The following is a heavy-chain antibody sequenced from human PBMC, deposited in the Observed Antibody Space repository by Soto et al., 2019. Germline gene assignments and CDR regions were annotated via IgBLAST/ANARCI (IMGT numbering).Heavy chain of an antibody. CDR1: GYSFTNYW. V-gene: IGHV5-51*01. CDR2: IYPGDSHA. J-gene: IGHJ3*01. Sequence: GESLKISRKGFGYSFTNYWIAWVRQMPGKGLEWMGIIYPGDSHAIYSPSFQGQVTMSADKSISTAYLQWSSLKASDTAMYYCARPYSGGPNDPFDVWGQGTMVTVSS. D-gene: IGHD1-26*01. CDR3: ARPYSGGPNDPFDV.